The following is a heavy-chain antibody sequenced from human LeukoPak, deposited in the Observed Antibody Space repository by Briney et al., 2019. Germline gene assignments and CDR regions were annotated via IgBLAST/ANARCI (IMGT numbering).Heavy chain of an antibody. J-gene: IGHJ4*02. Sequence: PSETLSLTCTVSGGSISSSSYYWGWIRQPPGKGLEWIGSIYYSGSTYYNPSLKSRVTISVDTSKNQFSLKLSSVTAADTAVYYCARRSVDYVIFWGQGTLVTVSS. CDR2: IYYSGST. V-gene: IGHV4-39*01. CDR1: GGSISSSSYY. D-gene: IGHD3-16*01. CDR3: ARRSVDYVIF.